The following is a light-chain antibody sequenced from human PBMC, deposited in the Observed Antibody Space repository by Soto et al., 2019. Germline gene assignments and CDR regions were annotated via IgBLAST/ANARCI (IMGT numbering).Light chain of an antibody. Sequence: EIVLTQSPATLSVSPGDSATFSCRASQSVSSNLAWYQQKPGQAPRLLIYGASSRATGTPDRFSGSGSGTDFTLTINRLEPEDFALYYCQQYGSSHPKTFGQGTKVDIK. V-gene: IGKV3-20*01. CDR1: QSVSSN. CDR2: GAS. J-gene: IGKJ1*01. CDR3: QQYGSSHPKT.